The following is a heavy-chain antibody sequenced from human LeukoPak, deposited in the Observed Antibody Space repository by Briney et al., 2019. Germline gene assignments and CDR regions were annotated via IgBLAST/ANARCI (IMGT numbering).Heavy chain of an antibody. Sequence: GGSLRLSCAASGFTFSSYAMSWVRQAPGKGLEWVSAISGSGGSTYYADSVKGRFTISRDNSKNALYLQMNSLRAEDTAVYYCAKGGRAAADHYYYGMDVWGQRTTVTVSS. CDR1: GFTFSSYA. CDR3: AKGGRAAADHYYYGMDV. J-gene: IGHJ6*02. V-gene: IGHV3-23*01. CDR2: ISGSGGST. D-gene: IGHD6-13*01.